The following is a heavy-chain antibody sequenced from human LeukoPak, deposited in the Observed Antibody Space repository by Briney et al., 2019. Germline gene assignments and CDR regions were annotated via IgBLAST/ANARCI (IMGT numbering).Heavy chain of an antibody. Sequence: MSSETLSLTCTVSGASITDYYWSWIRQPPAKGLEWIGYIYYSVSPNYNPSLKSRVTLSLDTSQNQFSLKLTSVTAADTAVYYCAYGGDAYKTGYWGQGTLVTVSS. CDR1: GASITDYY. CDR2: IYYSVSP. V-gene: IGHV4-59*01. J-gene: IGHJ4*02. D-gene: IGHD5-24*01. CDR3: AYGGDAYKTGY.